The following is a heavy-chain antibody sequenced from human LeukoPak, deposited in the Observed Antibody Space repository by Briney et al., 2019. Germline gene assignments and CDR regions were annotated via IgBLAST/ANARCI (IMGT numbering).Heavy chain of an antibody. D-gene: IGHD6-19*01. V-gene: IGHV1-18*01. CDR3: AREIGWDRLAVAGTCLDY. J-gene: IGHJ4*02. Sequence: ASVKVSFKASGHTFTSYGISWVRQAPGQGLEWMGWISAYNGNTNYAQKLQGRVTMTTDTSTSTAYMELRSLRSDDTAVYYCAREIGWDRLAVAGTCLDYWGQGTLVTVSS. CDR1: GHTFTSYG. CDR2: ISAYNGNT.